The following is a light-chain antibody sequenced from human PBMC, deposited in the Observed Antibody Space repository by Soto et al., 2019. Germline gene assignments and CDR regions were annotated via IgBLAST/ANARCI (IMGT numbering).Light chain of an antibody. V-gene: IGKV4-1*01. CDR1: QSVLYSSNNKNY. Sequence: DIVMTHSPYALAVSLGERATINCKSSQSVLYSSNNKNYLAWYQQKPGQPPKLLIYGSSTRDSGIPDRFSGSGSGTDFTLTISSLQAEDLAVYYCQQYYSSPLTFGGGTKVDIK. J-gene: IGKJ4*01. CDR2: GSS. CDR3: QQYYSSPLT.